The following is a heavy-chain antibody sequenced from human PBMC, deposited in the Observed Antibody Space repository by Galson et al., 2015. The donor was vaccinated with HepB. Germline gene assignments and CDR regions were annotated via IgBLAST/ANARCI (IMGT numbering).Heavy chain of an antibody. CDR2: ISYDGSNK. D-gene: IGHD6-19*01. Sequence: SLRLSCAASGFTFSSYAMHWVRQAPGKGLEWVAVISYDGSNKYYADSVKGRFTISRDNSKNTLYLQMNSLRAEDTAVYYCARDRIAVAMTEGYFDYWGQGTLVTVSS. CDR3: ARDRIAVAMTEGYFDY. J-gene: IGHJ4*02. CDR1: GFTFSSYA. V-gene: IGHV3-30*04.